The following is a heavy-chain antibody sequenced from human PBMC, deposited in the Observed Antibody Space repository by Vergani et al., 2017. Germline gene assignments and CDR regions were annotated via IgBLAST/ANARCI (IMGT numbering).Heavy chain of an antibody. D-gene: IGHD2-2*01. CDR2: ISYDGSNK. J-gene: IGHJ6*02. Sequence: QVQLVESGGGVVQPGRSLRLSCAASGFTFSSYGMHWVRQAPGKGLEWVAVISYDGSNKYYADSVKGRFTLSRDNSTNTLYLHMNSLRAEDTAVYYCAKARFICSSSSCYLIGYGMDVWGQGTTVTVSS. CDR1: GFTFSSYG. CDR3: AKARFICSSSSCYLIGYGMDV. V-gene: IGHV3-30*18.